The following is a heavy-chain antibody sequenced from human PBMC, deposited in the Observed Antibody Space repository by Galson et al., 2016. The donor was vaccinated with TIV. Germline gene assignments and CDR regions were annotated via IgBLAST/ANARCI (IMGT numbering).Heavy chain of an antibody. Sequence: SVKVSCKASGYTITHYPIHWVRQAPGQRLEWMAWINAGNGNTKFSQKMQGRVTLTTDTSASTAYMELTSLRSDDTAVYYCARPPYCGGDCYKYVLWGQGTLVTVSS. J-gene: IGHJ4*02. V-gene: IGHV1-3*01. CDR2: INAGNGNT. D-gene: IGHD2-21*01. CDR3: ARPPYCGGDCYKYVL. CDR1: GYTITHYP.